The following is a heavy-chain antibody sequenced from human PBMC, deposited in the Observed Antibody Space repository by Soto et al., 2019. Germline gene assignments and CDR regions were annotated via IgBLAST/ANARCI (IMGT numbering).Heavy chain of an antibody. V-gene: IGHV4-30-4*01. Sequence: VQLQESCPGLVKPSQTLSLTCTVSGGSISSGDYYWSWIRQPPGKGLEWIGYIYYSGSTYYDPSLKSRVTKAVDTSKNQFSLKLSSVTAADTAVYYCAGSCSGGSCYTPWGCWDQGTLVTVSS. J-gene: IGHJ4*02. CDR1: GGSISSGDYY. CDR3: AGSCSGGSCYTPWGC. CDR2: IYYSGST. D-gene: IGHD2-15*01.